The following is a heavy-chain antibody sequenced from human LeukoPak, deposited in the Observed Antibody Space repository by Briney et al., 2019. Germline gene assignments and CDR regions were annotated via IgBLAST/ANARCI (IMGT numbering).Heavy chain of an antibody. CDR1: GGSISSSSYY. J-gene: IGHJ5*02. CDR2: IYYSGST. V-gene: IGHV4-39*01. D-gene: IGHD2-15*01. Sequence: SETLSLTCTVSGGSISSSSYYWGWIRQPPGKGLEWIGSIYYSGSTYYNPSLKSRVTISVDTSKNQFSLKLSSVTAADTAVYYCARQGRAIVVVVAATAPGGRFDPWGQGTLVTVSP. CDR3: ARQGRAIVVVVAATAPGGRFDP.